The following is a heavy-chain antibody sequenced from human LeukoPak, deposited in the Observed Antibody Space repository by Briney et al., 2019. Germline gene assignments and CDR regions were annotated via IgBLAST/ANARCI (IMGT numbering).Heavy chain of an antibody. CDR2: ISYDGSNK. V-gene: IGHV3-30*03. D-gene: IGHD3-3*01. CDR1: GFTFSSYG. CDR3: ARLLHYDFWSDDLNEY. J-gene: IGHJ4*02. Sequence: GGSLRLSCAASGFTFSSYGMHWVRQAPGKGLEWVAVISYDGSNKYYADSVKGRFTISRDNSKNTLYLQMNSLRAEDTAVYYCARLLHYDFWSDDLNEYWGQGNLVTVSS.